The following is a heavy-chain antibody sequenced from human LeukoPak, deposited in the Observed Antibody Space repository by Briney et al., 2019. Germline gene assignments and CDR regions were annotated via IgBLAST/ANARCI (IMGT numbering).Heavy chain of an antibody. CDR2: ISYDGSNK. CDR1: GFTFSSYA. V-gene: IGHV3-30-3*01. CDR3: ARGPFDY. J-gene: IGHJ4*02. Sequence: GGSLRLSCAASGFTFSSYAMHWVRQAPGKGLEWVAVISYDGSNKYYADSVKGRFTISRDNSKNTLYLQMNSLRAEDTAVYYCARGPFDYWGQGTLVTVSS.